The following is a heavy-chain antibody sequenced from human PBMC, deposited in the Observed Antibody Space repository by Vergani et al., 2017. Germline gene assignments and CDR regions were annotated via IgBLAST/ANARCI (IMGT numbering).Heavy chain of an antibody. CDR3: ARRSGGYYSGGKVHPLRTAFDV. D-gene: IGHD2-15*01. V-gene: IGHV4-61*02. CDR2: ISDSGNA. J-gene: IGHJ3*01. Sequence: QVQLQASGPGRVQPSQTLSLTCTMSGGSISAGYYFWSWIRQPAGKGLEWLGHISDSGNAIHSPSLKTRVSMSVDTSKNQFSLTVTSVTAAETAIYFCARRSGGYYSGGKVHPLRTAFDVWGHGTVVTVSS. CDR1: GGSISAGYYF.